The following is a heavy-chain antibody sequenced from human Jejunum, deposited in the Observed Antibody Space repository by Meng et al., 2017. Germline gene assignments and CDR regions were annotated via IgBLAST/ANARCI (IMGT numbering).Heavy chain of an antibody. CDR1: GFTFSRYE. CDR3: ARSGWYGGDAFDI. J-gene: IGHJ3*02. V-gene: IGHV3-48*03. CDR2: ISSRSNII. Sequence: GGSLRLSCAASGFTFSRYEMSWVRQAPGKGLEWVSYISSRSNIIYYADSLKGRFTISRDNAKNSLYVQMNSLRAEDTAVYYCARSGWYGGDAFDIWGHGTMVTFSS. D-gene: IGHD6-19*01.